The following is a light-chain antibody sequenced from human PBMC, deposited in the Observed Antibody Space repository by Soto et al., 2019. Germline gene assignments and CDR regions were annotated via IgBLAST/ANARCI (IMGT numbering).Light chain of an antibody. CDR2: WAS. J-gene: IGKJ4*01. V-gene: IGKV4-1*01. CDR1: QSVLYSSNNKSY. Sequence: DIVMTQSPDSLTVSLGDRSTINCSSSQSVLYSSNNKSYLAWYQHKPGQPPKLLIYWASTRDSGVPDRFSGSGSGTDFTLTISSLQAEDVAVYSCQQYYRTPITFGGGTKVDIK. CDR3: QQYYRTPIT.